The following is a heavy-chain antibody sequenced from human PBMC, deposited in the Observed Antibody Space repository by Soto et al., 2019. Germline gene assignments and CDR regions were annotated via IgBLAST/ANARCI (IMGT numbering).Heavy chain of an antibody. D-gene: IGHD3-10*01. V-gene: IGHV3-30-3*01. J-gene: IGHJ6*02. CDR2: ISYDGTNK. CDR1: KFTFSNYA. CDR3: ARDFWFGDSYGMDV. Sequence: GGSLRLSCAASKFTFSNYAMHWVRQAPGKGLEWVAVISYDGTNKYYADSVKGRSTISRDNSKNTQYLQMNSLRAEDTAMYYCARDFWFGDSYGMDVWGQGTTVTVSS.